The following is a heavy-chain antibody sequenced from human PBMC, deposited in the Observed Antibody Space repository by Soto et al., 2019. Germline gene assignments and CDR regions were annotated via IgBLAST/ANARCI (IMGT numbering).Heavy chain of an antibody. CDR2: ISSSSSTI. V-gene: IGHV3-48*02. Sequence: LSLTCAASGFTFSSYSMNWVRQAPGKGLEWVSYISSSSSTIYYADSVKGRFTISRDNAKNSLYLQMNSLRDEDTAVYYCARDRQSGYCDSSGYYDYWGQGTLVTVSS. CDR1: GFTFSSYS. CDR3: ARDRQSGYCDSSGYYDY. J-gene: IGHJ4*02. D-gene: IGHD3-22*01.